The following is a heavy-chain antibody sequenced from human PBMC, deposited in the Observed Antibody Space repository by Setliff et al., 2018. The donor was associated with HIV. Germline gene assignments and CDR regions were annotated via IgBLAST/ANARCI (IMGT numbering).Heavy chain of an antibody. V-gene: IGHV1-24*01. CDR2: FDPEDGET. J-gene: IGHJ3*02. CDR1: GYTLTELS. Sequence: ASVKVSCKLSGYTLTELSMHWVRQAPGEGLEWMGGFDPEDGETIYAEKFQGRVTMTEDTATDTAYMELSSLRSEDTAVYYCATDAYHDCLTGPTPGAFDIWGQGTMVTVSS. D-gene: IGHD3-9*01. CDR3: ATDAYHDCLTGPTPGAFDI.